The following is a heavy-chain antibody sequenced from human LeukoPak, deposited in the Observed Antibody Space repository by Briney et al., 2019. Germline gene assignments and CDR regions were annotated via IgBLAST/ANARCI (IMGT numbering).Heavy chain of an antibody. CDR3: AREGKLRGIDY. Sequence: GGSLRLSCAASGFTFSSYSMNWVRQAPGKGLEGVSSISTSRSYIYCADSVKGRFTISRDNAKNSLYLQMNSLRADDTAVYYCAREGKLRGIDYWGQGTLVTVSS. D-gene: IGHD4-17*01. J-gene: IGHJ4*02. CDR1: GFTFSSYS. CDR2: ISTSRSYI. V-gene: IGHV3-21*01.